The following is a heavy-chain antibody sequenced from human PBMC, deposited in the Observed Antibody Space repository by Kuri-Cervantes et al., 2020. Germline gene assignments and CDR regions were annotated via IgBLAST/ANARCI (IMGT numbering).Heavy chain of an antibody. CDR3: ARQSPNSGSNY. J-gene: IGHJ4*02. CDR2: IIGSGDAA. V-gene: IGHV3-23*01. D-gene: IGHD5-12*01. Sequence: GGSLRLSCAASGFTFSDYYMSWIRQAPGKGLERVAAIIGSGDAAFHADSVKGRFTISRDNSRNTLYLQMNSLRAEDTAFYYCARQSPNSGSNYWGQGTLVTVSS. CDR1: GFTFSDYY.